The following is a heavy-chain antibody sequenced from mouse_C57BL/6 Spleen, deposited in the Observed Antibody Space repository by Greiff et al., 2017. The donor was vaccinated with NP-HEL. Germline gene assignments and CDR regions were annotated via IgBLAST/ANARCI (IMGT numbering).Heavy chain of an antibody. CDR1: GFTFSSYA. Sequence: EVQRVESGEGLVKPGGSLKLSCAASGFTFSSYAMSWVRQTPEKRLEWVAYISSGGDYIYYADTVKGRFTLSRDNARNTLYLQMSRLRSEDTAMYYGTRVGEYGWFAYWGQGTLVTVSA. CDR3: TRVGEYGWFAY. V-gene: IGHV5-9-1*02. CDR2: ISSGGDYI. D-gene: IGHD2-13*01. J-gene: IGHJ3*01.